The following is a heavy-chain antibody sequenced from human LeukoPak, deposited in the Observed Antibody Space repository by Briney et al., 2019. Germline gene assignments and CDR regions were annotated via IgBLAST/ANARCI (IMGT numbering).Heavy chain of an antibody. CDR1: GFTFSSYA. D-gene: IGHD3-3*01. J-gene: IGHJ4*02. CDR3: ARDATFWSGYYYY. Sequence: KTGGSLRLSCAASGFTFSSYAMHWVRQAPGKGLEWVSSISSSSSYIYYADSVKGRFTISRDNAKNSLYLQMNSLRAEDTAVYYCARDATFWSGYYYYWGQGTLVTVSS. CDR2: ISSSSSYI. V-gene: IGHV3-21*01.